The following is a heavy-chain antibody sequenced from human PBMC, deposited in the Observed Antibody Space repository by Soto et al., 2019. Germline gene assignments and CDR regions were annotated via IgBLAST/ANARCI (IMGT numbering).Heavy chain of an antibody. CDR1: GVTISIGAYY. Sequence: SETLSLTCTVSGVTISIGAYYWSWIRQHPGKGLEWIGNIYYNGSTYYSPSLKSRVALSLDTSKNQFSVRLSSVTAADTAVYYCAIYRFRGSKWSKFDSWGQGTLVTVSS. CDR3: AIYRFRGSKWSKFDS. J-gene: IGHJ4*02. CDR2: IYYNGST. V-gene: IGHV4-31*03. D-gene: IGHD3-16*02.